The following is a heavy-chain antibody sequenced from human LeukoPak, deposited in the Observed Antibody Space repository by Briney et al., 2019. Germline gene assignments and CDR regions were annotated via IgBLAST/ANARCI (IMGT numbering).Heavy chain of an antibody. Sequence: SETLSLTCTVSGGSISSYYWSWIRQPPGKGLEWIGYIYYSGSTNYNPSLKSRVTISVDTSKNQFSLKLSSVTAADTAVYYCARDRGPFDYWGQGTLVTVSS. CDR2: IYYSGST. V-gene: IGHV4-59*01. CDR1: GGSISSYY. J-gene: IGHJ4*02. CDR3: ARDRGPFDY.